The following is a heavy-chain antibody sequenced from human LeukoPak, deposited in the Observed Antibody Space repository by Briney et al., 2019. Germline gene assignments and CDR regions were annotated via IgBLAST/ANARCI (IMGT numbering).Heavy chain of an antibody. CDR3: ARAPSEIGGYYPEYFRH. Sequence: GGSLRLSCAASGFTFSSYWMHWVRQAPGKGLVWVSRIKSDGNTNYADSVKGRFTISRDNAKNTVSLQMNSVRAEDTGVYYCARAPSEIGGYYPEYFRHWGQGTLVTVSS. D-gene: IGHD3-22*01. J-gene: IGHJ1*01. V-gene: IGHV3-74*01. CDR2: IKSDGNT. CDR1: GFTFSSYW.